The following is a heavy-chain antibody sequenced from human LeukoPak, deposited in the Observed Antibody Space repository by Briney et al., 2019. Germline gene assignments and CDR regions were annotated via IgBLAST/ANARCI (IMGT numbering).Heavy chain of an antibody. CDR1: GFTFSSYE. J-gene: IGHJ4*02. CDR3: ARDLSGVTGYTYGRGIDY. CDR2: IKKDGSEK. D-gene: IGHD5-18*01. Sequence: GGSLRLSCAASGFTFSSYEMNWVRQAPGKGLEWVANIKKDGSEKYYVDSVKGRFTISRDNAKTSLYLQMNSLRAEDTAVHYCARDLSGVTGYTYGRGIDYWGQGTLVTVSS. V-gene: IGHV3-7*01.